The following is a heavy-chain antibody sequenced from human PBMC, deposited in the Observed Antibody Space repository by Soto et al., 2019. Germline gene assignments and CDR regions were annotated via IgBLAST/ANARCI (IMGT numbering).Heavy chain of an antibody. CDR2: VSGSGDST. CDR3: AKDPRGYSANYGGPNWFHP. Sequence: ESGGGLVPPGGSLRLSCAASGFTFSSYAMSWVRQAPGKGLEWVSGVSGSGDSTYYADSVKGRFTISRDNSKNTLYLQMNSLRAEDTAVYYCAKDPRGYSANYGGPNWFHPWGQGTLVAVSS. V-gene: IGHV3-23*01. CDR1: GFTFSSYA. D-gene: IGHD1-26*01. J-gene: IGHJ5*02.